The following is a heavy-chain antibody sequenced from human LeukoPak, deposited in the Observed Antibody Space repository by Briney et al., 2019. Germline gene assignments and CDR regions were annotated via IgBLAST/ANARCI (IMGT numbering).Heavy chain of an antibody. CDR1: GGSFSGYY. D-gene: IGHD1-26*01. CDR2: INHSGST. CDR3: ARASALYRRFDP. J-gene: IGHJ5*02. Sequence: ETLSLTCAVYGGSFSGYYWSWIRQPPGKGLEWIGEINHSGSTNYNPSLKSRVTISVDTSKNQFSLKLSSVTAADTAVYYCARASALYRRFDPWGQGTLVTVSS. V-gene: IGHV4-34*01.